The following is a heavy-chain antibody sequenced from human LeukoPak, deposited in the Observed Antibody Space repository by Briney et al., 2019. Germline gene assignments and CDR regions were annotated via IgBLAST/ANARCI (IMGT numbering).Heavy chain of an antibody. V-gene: IGHV4-59*01. Sequence: SETLSLTCTVSGGSISSCYWSWIRQPPGKGLEWIGYIYYSGSTNYNPSLKSRVIISVDTSKNQFSLKLSSVTAADTAVYYCARADTYYDFWSGYSKAINWFDPWGQGTLVTVSS. D-gene: IGHD3-3*01. CDR1: GGSISSCY. CDR3: ARADTYYDFWSGYSKAINWFDP. CDR2: IYYSGST. J-gene: IGHJ5*02.